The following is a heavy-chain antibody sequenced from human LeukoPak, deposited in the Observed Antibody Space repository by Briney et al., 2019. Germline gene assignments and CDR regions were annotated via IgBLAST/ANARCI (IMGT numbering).Heavy chain of an antibody. V-gene: IGHV4-59*08. CDR3: ARVVQLGFMDV. CDR1: GGSISRYY. D-gene: IGHD6-6*01. CDR2: IYYSGST. Sequence: SETLSLTCTVSGGSISRYYWSWIRQPPGKGLEWIGYIYYSGSTNYNPSLKSRVTISVDTSKNQFSLKLSSVTAADTAVYYCARVVQLGFMDVWGQGTTVTVSS. J-gene: IGHJ6*02.